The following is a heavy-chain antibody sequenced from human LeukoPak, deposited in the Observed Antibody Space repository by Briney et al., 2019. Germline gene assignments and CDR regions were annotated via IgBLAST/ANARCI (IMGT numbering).Heavy chain of an antibody. CDR2: IDGPGGGS. Sequence: GGSLRLSCAASGFRFAGYVMSWVRQAPGKGLEYVSSIDGPGGGSYYADSVKGRFTISRDNSKNTLFLQMNSLRVEDTAVYHCAKVDSGNYDYWGQGTLLAVSS. CDR3: AKVDSGNYDY. D-gene: IGHD1-26*01. J-gene: IGHJ4*02. V-gene: IGHV3-23*01. CDR1: GFRFAGYV.